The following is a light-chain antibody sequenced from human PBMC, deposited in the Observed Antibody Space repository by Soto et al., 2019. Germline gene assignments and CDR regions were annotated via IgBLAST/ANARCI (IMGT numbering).Light chain of an antibody. CDR1: SSDVGGYNF. CDR3: SSYTTSSTVV. CDR2: GVS. Sequence: LTQPASVFGSPGQSITISCTGTSSDVGGYNFVSWYQQHPGKAPKLMIYGVSNRPSGVSNRFSGSKSGNTASLTISGLQPEDEADYYCSSYTTSSTVVFGTGTKVTVL. V-gene: IGLV2-14*03. J-gene: IGLJ1*01.